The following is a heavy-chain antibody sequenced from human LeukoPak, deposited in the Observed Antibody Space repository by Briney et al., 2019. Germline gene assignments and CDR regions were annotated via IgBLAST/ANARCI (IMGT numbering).Heavy chain of an antibody. CDR3: ARLGPEQWLAYFDY. D-gene: IGHD6-19*01. CDR1: GGSISSYY. V-gene: IGHV4-59*08. CDR2: IYYSGST. J-gene: IGHJ4*02. Sequence: SETLSLTCTVSGGSISSYYWSWIRQPPGKGLEWIEYIYYSGSTNYNPSLKSRVTISVDTSKNQFSLKLSSVTAADTAVYYCARLGPEQWLAYFDYWGQGTLVTVSS.